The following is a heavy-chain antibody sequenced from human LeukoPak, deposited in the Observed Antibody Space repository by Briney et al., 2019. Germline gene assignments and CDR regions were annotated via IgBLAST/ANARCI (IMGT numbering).Heavy chain of an antibody. CDR1: GGSFSGYY. CDR3: ARRIPSYYYDSSGLYYFDY. V-gene: IGHV4-34*01. Sequence: PSETLSLTCAVYGGSFSGYYWSWIRQPPGRGLEWIGEINHSGSTNYNPSLKSRVTISVDTSKNQFSLKLSSVTAADTAVYYCARRIPSYYYDSSGLYYFDYRGQGTLVTVSS. J-gene: IGHJ4*02. CDR2: INHSGST. D-gene: IGHD3-22*01.